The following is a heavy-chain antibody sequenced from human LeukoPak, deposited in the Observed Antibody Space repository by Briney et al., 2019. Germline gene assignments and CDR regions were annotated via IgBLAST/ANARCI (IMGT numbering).Heavy chain of an antibody. CDR3: AKAADGVPPGKPLNWFDP. J-gene: IGHJ5*02. Sequence: GGSLRLSCAASGFTFTYYAMSWVCQAPGKGLEWVSPISVSGGTTYYADSEKGRFTISRDNSKNTLYLQMNSLRVEDTAVYYCAKAADGVPPGKPLNWFDPRGQGTLVTVSS. D-gene: IGHD2-2*02. V-gene: IGHV3-23*01. CDR1: GFTFTYYA. CDR2: ISVSGGTT.